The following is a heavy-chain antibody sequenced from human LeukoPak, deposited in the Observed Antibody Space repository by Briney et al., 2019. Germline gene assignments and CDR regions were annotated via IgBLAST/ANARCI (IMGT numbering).Heavy chain of an antibody. CDR1: GYSFTGYY. CDR2: IKPNSGGT. V-gene: IGHV1-2*02. D-gene: IGHD3-10*01. CDR3: VRDAISRGIIDY. Sequence: ASXKVSCKASGYSFTGYYVHWVRQAPGQGLEWMGWIKPNSGGTNFAQKFQGRVTMTRDTSISTAYMEVSRLTSDDTAVYYCVRDAISRGIIDYWGQGTLVTVSS. J-gene: IGHJ4*02.